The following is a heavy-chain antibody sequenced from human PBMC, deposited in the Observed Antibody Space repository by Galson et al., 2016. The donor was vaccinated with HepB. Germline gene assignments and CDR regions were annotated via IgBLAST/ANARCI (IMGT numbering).Heavy chain of an antibody. CDR2: ITHSGDI. D-gene: IGHD3-22*01. V-gene: IGHV4-34*01. Sequence: SETLSLTCVVYRASLNNNYWSWVRQPPGKGLEWLGEITHSGDINYNPPLKSRVTMSADTSSSQFSLKMTSVTAADTAMYYCATLERRPSGHYYFDSWGQGTLVTVSS. CDR3: ATLERRPSGHYYFDS. CDR1: RASLNNNY. J-gene: IGHJ4*02.